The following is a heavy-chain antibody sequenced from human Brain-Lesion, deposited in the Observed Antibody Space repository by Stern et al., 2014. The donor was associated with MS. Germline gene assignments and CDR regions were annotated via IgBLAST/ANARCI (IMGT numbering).Heavy chain of an antibody. CDR3: ARFPASRPHVFDS. CDR2: SDHSGST. J-gene: IGHJ4*02. D-gene: IGHD6-13*01. CDR1: GGSISSSNW. V-gene: IGHV4-4*02. Sequence: QVQLQESGPGLVKPSGTLSLTCAVSGGSISSSNWWSWVRQSPGKGLEWIGESDHSGSTIYHPSLKSRVTVSVDKSKHRFPLTRGFGPAADTAVYFCARFPASRPHVFDSWGQGTLVTVSS.